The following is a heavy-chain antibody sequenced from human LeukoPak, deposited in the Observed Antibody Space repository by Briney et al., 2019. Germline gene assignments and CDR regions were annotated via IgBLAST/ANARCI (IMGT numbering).Heavy chain of an antibody. D-gene: IGHD2-21*01. J-gene: IGHJ3*02. CDR3: ARDTGGGYYAFDI. Sequence: GGSLRLSCAASGFTFSSYSMNWVRQAPGKGLEWVSSISSSSSYIYYADSVKGRFTISRDNAKNSLYLQMNSLRAEGTAVYYCARDTGGGYYAFDIWGQGTMVTVSS. CDR2: ISSSSSYI. V-gene: IGHV3-21*01. CDR1: GFTFSSYS.